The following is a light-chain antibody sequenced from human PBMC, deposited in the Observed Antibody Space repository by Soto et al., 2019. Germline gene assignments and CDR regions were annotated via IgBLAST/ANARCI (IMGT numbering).Light chain of an antibody. V-gene: IGLV2-11*01. CDR3: CSYAGSYTFV. J-gene: IGLJ1*01. CDR2: DVS. Sequence: QSALTQPRSVSGSPGQSVTISCTGTSGDVGGYNYVSWYQHHPGKVPKLMIYDVSERPSGVPDRFSGSKSGNTASLTISGLQVEDEADYYCCSYAGSYTFVFGTGTKLTVL. CDR1: SGDVGGYNY.